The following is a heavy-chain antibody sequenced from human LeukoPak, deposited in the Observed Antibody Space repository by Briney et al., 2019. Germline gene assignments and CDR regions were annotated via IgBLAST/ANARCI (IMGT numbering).Heavy chain of an antibody. D-gene: IGHD3-3*01. CDR2: IYYSGST. CDR3: ARPKSNFWSGYYRPYAFDI. CDR1: GGSISSSSYY. V-gene: IGHV4-39*01. Sequence: PSETLSLTCTVSGGSISSSSYYWGWIRQPPGKGLEWIGSIYYSGSTYYNPSLKSRVTISVDTSKNQFSLKLSFVTAADTAVYYCARPKSNFWSGYYRPYAFDIWGQGTMVTVSS. J-gene: IGHJ3*02.